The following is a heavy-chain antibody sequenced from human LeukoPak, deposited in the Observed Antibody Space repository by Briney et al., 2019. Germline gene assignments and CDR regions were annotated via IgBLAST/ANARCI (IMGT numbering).Heavy chain of an antibody. J-gene: IGHJ3*02. Sequence: GASVKVSCKVSGYTLTELSMHWVRQAPGKGLEWMGGFDPEDGETIYAQKFQGRVTMTEDTSTDTAYMELSSLRSEDTAVYYCATNGPHCGGDCYRAFDIWGQGTMVTVSS. CDR1: GYTLTELS. V-gene: IGHV1-24*01. CDR2: FDPEDGET. CDR3: ATNGPHCGGDCYRAFDI. D-gene: IGHD2-21*02.